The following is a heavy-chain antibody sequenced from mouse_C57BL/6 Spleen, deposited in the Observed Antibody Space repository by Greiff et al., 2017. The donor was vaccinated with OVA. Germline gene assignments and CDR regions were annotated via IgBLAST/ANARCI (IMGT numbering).Heavy chain of an antibody. D-gene: IGHD1-1*01. J-gene: IGHJ4*01. CDR1: GYTFTSYW. Sequence: QVQLKQPGTELVKPGASVKLSCKASGYTFTSYWMHWVKQRPGQGLEWIGNINPSNGGTNYNEKFKSKATLTVDKSSSTAYMQLSSLTSEDSAVYYCAFYYYGSSPYYYAMDYWGQGTSVTVSS. CDR3: AFYYYGSSPYYYAMDY. V-gene: IGHV1-53*01. CDR2: INPSNGGT.